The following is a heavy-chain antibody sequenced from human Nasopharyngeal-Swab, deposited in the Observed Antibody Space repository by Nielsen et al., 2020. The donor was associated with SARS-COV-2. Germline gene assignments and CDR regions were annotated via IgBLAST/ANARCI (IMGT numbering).Heavy chain of an antibody. CDR2: ISSSSSYI. D-gene: IGHD4-11*01. V-gene: IGHV3-21*01. CDR3: ARDGYSNPLGDV. Sequence: GESLKISCAASGFTFSSYSMNWVRQAPGKGPEWVSSISSSSSYIYYADSVKGRFTISRDNAKNSLYLQMNSLRAEDTAVYYCARDGYSNPLGDVWGKGTTVTVSS. CDR1: GFTFSSYS. J-gene: IGHJ6*04.